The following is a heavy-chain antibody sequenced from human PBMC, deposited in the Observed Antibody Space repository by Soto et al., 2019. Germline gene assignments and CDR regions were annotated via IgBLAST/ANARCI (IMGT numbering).Heavy chain of an antibody. CDR1: GFTFSNAW. V-gene: IGHV3-15*07. CDR3: TTNYVWGSYLSDY. J-gene: IGHJ4*02. Sequence: PGGSLRLSCAASGFTFSNAWMNWVRQAPGKGLEWVGRIKSKTDGGTTDYAAPVKGRFTISRDDSKNTLYLQMNSLKTEDTAVYYCTTNYVWGSYLSDYWGQGTLVTVSS. CDR2: IKSKTDGGTT. D-gene: IGHD3-16*02.